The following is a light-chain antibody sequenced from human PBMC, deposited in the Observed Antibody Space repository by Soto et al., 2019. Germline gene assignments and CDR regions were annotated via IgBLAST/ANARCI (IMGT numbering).Light chain of an antibody. CDR1: QSVGSS. Sequence: EIVMTQSPATLSVSPGEGATLSCRASQSVGSSLAWYQQKPGQAPRLLIYGASTRATAIPARFSGSGSGTEFTHTITSLQSEDFAIYYCQHYNIWPYTFGQGTKVEIK. CDR3: QHYNIWPYT. V-gene: IGKV3-15*01. CDR2: GAS. J-gene: IGKJ2*01.